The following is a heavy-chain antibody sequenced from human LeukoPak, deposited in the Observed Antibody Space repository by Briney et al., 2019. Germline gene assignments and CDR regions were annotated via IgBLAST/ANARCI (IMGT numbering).Heavy chain of an antibody. D-gene: IGHD1-26*01. Sequence: SETLSLTCTVSGGSIGSYYWSWIRQPAGKGLEWIGRIYTSGSTNYNPSLKSRVTMSVDTSKNQFSLKLSSVTAADTAVYYCARDEGEGATWYYYYMDVWGKGTTVTVSS. J-gene: IGHJ6*03. V-gene: IGHV4-4*07. CDR1: GGSIGSYY. CDR2: IYTSGST. CDR3: ARDEGEGATWYYYYMDV.